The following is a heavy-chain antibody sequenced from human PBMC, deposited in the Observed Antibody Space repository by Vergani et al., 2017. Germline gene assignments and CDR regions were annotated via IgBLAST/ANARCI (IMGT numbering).Heavy chain of an antibody. Sequence: QVQLQESGPGLVKPSQTLSLTCTVSGGSISSGDYYWSWFRQPPGKGLEWIGYIYYSGSTYYNPSLKSRVTISVDTSKNQFSVKLSSVTAADTAVHYCARESSSGYGAQHWGQGTRVTVSS. CDR1: GGSISSGDYY. CDR3: ARESSSGYGAQH. CDR2: IYYSGST. D-gene: IGHD6-13*01. V-gene: IGHV4-30-4*08. J-gene: IGHJ4*01.